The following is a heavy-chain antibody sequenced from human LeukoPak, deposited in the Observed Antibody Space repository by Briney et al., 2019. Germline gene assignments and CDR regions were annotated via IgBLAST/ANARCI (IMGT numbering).Heavy chain of an antibody. CDR3: ARGFFGQLLSRFRALDI. CDR1: GGSFGGYY. J-gene: IGHJ3*02. CDR2: INHSGST. Sequence: SETLSLTCAVYGGSFGGYYWSWIRQPPGKGLEWIGEINHSGSTNYNQSLKSRVTISVDTSKNQFSLKLSSVAAADTAVYYCARGFFGQLLSRFRALDIWGQGTMVTVSS. D-gene: IGHD2-2*01. V-gene: IGHV4-34*01.